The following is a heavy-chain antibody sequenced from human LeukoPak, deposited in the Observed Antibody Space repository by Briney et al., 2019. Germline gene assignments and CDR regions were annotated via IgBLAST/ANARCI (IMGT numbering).Heavy chain of an antibody. CDR3: ARVVVAVAGYYYYYMDV. D-gene: IGHD6-19*01. CDR2: IKPDGSQI. CDR1: GFTFSSYW. Sequence: GGSLRLSCAASGFTFSSYWMSWVRQAPGKGLEWVANIKPDGSQIYYVDSVKGRFTISRDNAKNSLYLQMNSLRAEDTAVYYCARVVVAVAGYYYYYMDVWGKGTTVTVSS. V-gene: IGHV3-7*01. J-gene: IGHJ6*03.